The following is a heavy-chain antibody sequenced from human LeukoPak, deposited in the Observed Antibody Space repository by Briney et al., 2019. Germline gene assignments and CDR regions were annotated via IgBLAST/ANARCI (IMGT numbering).Heavy chain of an antibody. CDR2: ITWDGITT. V-gene: IGHV3-43D*04. Sequence: GGSLRLSCVASRFAFDDYAMDWVRQPPGKGLEWVSFITWDGITTSYVDSVKGRFTISRDNSKNSLYLQLDSLRVEDSALYYCARSGHYGIDLWGQEPIVTVSS. D-gene: IGHD3-3*01. CDR1: RFAFDDYA. CDR3: ARSGHYGIDL. J-gene: IGHJ3*01.